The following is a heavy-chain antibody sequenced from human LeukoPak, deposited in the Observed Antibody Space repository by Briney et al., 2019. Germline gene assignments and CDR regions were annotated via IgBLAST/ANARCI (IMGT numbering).Heavy chain of an antibody. D-gene: IGHD6-19*01. CDR1: GFTFSSYG. V-gene: IGHV3-30*03. J-gene: IGHJ4*02. CDR3: VRDQKPGWYPDY. CDR2: ISYDGTKK. Sequence: GRSLRLSCAASGFTFSSYGMHWVRQAPGKGLEWVAVISYDGTKKYDADSVKGRFTISRDNSKNTLYLQMNSLRAEDTAVYYCVRDQKPGWYPDYWGQGTLVTVSS.